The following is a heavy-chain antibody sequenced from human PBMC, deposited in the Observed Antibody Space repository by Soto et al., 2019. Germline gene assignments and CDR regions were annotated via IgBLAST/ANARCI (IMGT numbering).Heavy chain of an antibody. D-gene: IGHD5-12*01. CDR2: IKEDGTDK. J-gene: IGHJ5*02. Sequence: DVQLVESGGGLVQPGGSLKLSCAASGFTFSNYWMTWVRQAPGKGLEWVASIKEDGTDKYYVDSVKGRFTISRDDAKNSLFLQMNSLRAEDSALYYCVKYIGWGWFDPWGQGTLVSVSS. CDR3: VKYIGWGWFDP. V-gene: IGHV3-7*05. CDR1: GFTFSNYW.